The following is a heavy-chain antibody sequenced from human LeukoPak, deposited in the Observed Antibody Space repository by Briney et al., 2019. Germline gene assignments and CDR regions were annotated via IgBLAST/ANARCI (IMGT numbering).Heavy chain of an antibody. CDR3: ARVGAEGAFDI. CDR2: INAGNGNT. D-gene: IGHD1-26*01. V-gene: IGHV1-3*01. J-gene: IGHJ3*02. Sequence: ASVTVSCTASGYTFTSYAMHWVRQAPGQRLEWMGWINAGNGNTKYSQKFQGRVTITRDTSASTAYMELSSLRSEDTAVYYCARVGAEGAFDIWGQGTMVTVSS. CDR1: GYTFTSYA.